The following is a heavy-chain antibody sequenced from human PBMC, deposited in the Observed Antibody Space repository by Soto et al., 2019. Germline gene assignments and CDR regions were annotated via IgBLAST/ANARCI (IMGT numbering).Heavy chain of an antibody. J-gene: IGHJ4*02. Sequence: PGGSLRLSCAASGFTFNNYYLAWIRRAPGKGLEWVAVIWYDGSNKYYADSVRGRFTFSRDNSRNTMSLQMNSLRVEDTAMYYCARWGCSGSNCNLNQRSFDLWGQGTLVTVS. CDR1: GFTFNNYY. V-gene: IGHV3-33*08. CDR2: IWYDGSNK. CDR3: ARWGCSGSNCNLNQRSFDL. D-gene: IGHD2-15*01.